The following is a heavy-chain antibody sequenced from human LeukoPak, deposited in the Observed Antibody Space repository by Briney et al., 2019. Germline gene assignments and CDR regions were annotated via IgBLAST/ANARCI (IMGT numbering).Heavy chain of an antibody. J-gene: IGHJ4*02. V-gene: IGHV3-21*01. CDR3: ARLYSRVGPFDY. CDR1: GFTFSDYS. Sequence: GGSLRLSCAASGFTFSDYSMNWVRQAPGKGLEWVASISSSSPYIYYTDSVKGRFTISRDNAKNSLYLQMNSLRAEDTAVFYCARLYSRVGPFDYWGQGTLVTVSS. CDR2: ISSSSPYI. D-gene: IGHD5-18*01.